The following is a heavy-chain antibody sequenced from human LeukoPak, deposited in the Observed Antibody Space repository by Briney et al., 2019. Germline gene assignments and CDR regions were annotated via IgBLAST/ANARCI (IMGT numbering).Heavy chain of an antibody. CDR1: GFTFSSYA. D-gene: IGHD5-18*01. J-gene: IGHJ4*02. CDR3: AKNRGTGMAFYDH. V-gene: IGHV3-23*01. Sequence: GGSLRLSCAASGFTFSSYAMTWVRRAQGKGLEWASAISGGGDYIYYGDSVKGRFTSSRDNSESTLYLQMNNLRAEDTAVYYCAKNRGTGMAFYDHWGQGTQVTVSS. CDR2: ISGGGDYI.